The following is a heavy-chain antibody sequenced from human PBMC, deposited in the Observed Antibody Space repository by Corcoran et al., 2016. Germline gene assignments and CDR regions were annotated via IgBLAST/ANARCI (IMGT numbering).Heavy chain of an antibody. Sequence: QVQLVQSGAEVKKPGASVKVSCKASGYTFTDYAIHWVRQAPGQRLEWMGWINAGNGNTKYSQTFQGRVTMTRDTSASTAYMELSSLRSEDTAVYYCARKLVAGADYWGQGTLFTVSS. D-gene: IGHD2-15*01. CDR3: ARKLVAGADY. CDR2: INAGNGNT. V-gene: IGHV1-3*01. CDR1: GYTFTDYA. J-gene: IGHJ4*02.